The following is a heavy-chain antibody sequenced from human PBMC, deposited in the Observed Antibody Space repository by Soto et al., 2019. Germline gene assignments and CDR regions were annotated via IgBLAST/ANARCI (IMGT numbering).Heavy chain of an antibody. D-gene: IGHD1-26*01. J-gene: IGHJ4*02. V-gene: IGHV1-2*02. CDR2: INPKSGGT. Sequence: ASVKVSCKASGYTFTVYYMHWVRQAPGQGLEWMGWINPKSGGTMYPQKFQGRVTMTWDTSISTAYMALTRLRSDDTAVYYCARDLEKGGGSAGFDYWSQGTLVTVSS. CDR1: GYTFTVYY. CDR3: ARDLEKGGGSAGFDY.